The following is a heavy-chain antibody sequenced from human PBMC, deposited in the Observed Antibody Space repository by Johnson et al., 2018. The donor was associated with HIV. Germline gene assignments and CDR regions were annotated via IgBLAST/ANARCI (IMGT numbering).Heavy chain of an antibody. CDR2: IYGGGST. D-gene: IGHD1-26*01. V-gene: IGHV3-66*01. CDR3: ARGRGGYYTFDV. Sequence: VHLVESGGGLVQPGGSLRLSCAASGFTFRSYAMHWVRQAPGKGLEWVSVIYGGGSTDYGDSVKGRFTISRDNSKNTVYLQMNSLRAEDTAVYYCARGRGGYYTFDVWGQGTMVTVSS. CDR1: GFTFRSYA. J-gene: IGHJ3*01.